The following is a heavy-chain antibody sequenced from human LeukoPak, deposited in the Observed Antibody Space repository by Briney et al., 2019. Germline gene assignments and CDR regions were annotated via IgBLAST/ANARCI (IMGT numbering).Heavy chain of an antibody. CDR2: LSYTGKT. CDR1: GASVSSSH. CDR3: SEGYFEPFDH. Sequence: SETLSLTCVVSGASVSSSHWNWIRQLPGKGLEWIGCLSYTGKTDYNPSLTSRVTISLDTSKNQVSLKLRSVTAADTAVDYCSEGYFEPFDHWGQGTLVTVSS. V-gene: IGHV4-59*02. D-gene: IGHD2/OR15-2a*01. J-gene: IGHJ4*02.